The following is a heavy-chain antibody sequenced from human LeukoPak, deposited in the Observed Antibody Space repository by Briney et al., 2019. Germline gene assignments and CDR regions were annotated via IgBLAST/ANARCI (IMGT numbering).Heavy chain of an antibody. J-gene: IGHJ3*02. CDR2: IYYSGSA. CDR1: GGSFSDSY. Sequence: SETLSLTCAVYGGSFSDSYWTWIRQAPGKGLEWIGQIYYSGSANYNPSLKSRVTISVDTSKNQFSLKLSSVTAADTAVYYCAREGMIATGREPAEIWGQGTMVTVSS. D-gene: IGHD3-22*01. CDR3: AREGMIATGREPAEI. V-gene: IGHV4-59*01.